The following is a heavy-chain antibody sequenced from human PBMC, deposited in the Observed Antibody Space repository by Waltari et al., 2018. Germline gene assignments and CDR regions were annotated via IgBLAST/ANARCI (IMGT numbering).Heavy chain of an antibody. CDR2: ISYDGSNK. CDR3: AKSGPTQQLVLEDYYFDY. J-gene: IGHJ4*02. D-gene: IGHD6-13*01. Sequence: QVQLVESGGGVVQPGRSLRLSCAASGFTFSSYGMHWVRQAPGKGLEWVAVISYDGSNKYYADAVKGRLTSSRDNSKNTLYLQMNSLRAEDTAVYYCAKSGPTQQLVLEDYYFDYWGQGTLVTVSS. CDR1: GFTFSSYG. V-gene: IGHV3-30*18.